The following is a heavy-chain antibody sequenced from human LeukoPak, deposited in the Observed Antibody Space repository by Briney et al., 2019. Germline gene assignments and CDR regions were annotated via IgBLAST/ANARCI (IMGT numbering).Heavy chain of an antibody. CDR1: GGSISSYY. CDR3: ARWTPTTNFHY. V-gene: IGHV4-4*07. J-gene: IGHJ4*02. D-gene: IGHD1-7*01. CDR2: IYTSGST. Sequence: PSETLSLTCTVSGGSISSYYWSWIRQPAGKGLEWIGRIYTSGSTNYNPSLKSRVTMSADTSKNQFSLKLNSVTAADTAVYYCARWTPTTNFHYWGQGTLVTVSS.